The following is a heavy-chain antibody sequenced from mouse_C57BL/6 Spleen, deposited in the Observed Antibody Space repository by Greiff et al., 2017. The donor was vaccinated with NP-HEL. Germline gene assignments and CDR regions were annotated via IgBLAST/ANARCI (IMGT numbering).Heavy chain of an antibody. Sequence: EVQLQQSGPELVKPGASVKLSCKASGYTFTDYNMHWVKQSPGKSLEWIGYINPNNGGTSYTQKFKGQATLTVNKSSSTAYMELRSLTSEASAVYCCARPIYDGYSYYAMDYWGQGTSVTVSS. V-gene: IGHV1-22*01. CDR3: ARPIYDGYSYYAMDY. D-gene: IGHD2-3*01. J-gene: IGHJ4*01. CDR2: INPNNGGT. CDR1: GYTFTDYN.